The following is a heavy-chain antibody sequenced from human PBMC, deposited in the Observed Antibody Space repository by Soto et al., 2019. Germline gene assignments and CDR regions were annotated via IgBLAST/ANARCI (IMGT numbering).Heavy chain of an antibody. D-gene: IGHD2-15*01. CDR1: GYTFTSYY. CDR2: INPSGGST. Sequence: GASVKVSCKASGYTFTSYYMHWVRQAPGQGLEWMGIINPSGGSTSYAQKFQGRVTMTTDTSTSTAYMELRSLRSDDTAVYYCARDIVVXVAATSSYYYYYYGMDVWGQGTTVTVSS. CDR3: ARDIVVXVAATSSYYYYYYGMDV. J-gene: IGHJ6*02. V-gene: IGHV1-46*01.